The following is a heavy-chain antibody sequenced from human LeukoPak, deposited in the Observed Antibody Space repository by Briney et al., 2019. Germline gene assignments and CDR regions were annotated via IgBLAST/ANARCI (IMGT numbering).Heavy chain of an antibody. Sequence: SSETLSLTCTVSGGSISSSSYYWGWIRQPPGKGLEWIGSIYYSGSTYYNPSLKSRVTISVDTSKNQFSLKLSSVTAADTAVYYCARASTEYLLRLINWLDPWGQGTLVTVSS. D-gene: IGHD2-15*01. CDR2: IYYSGST. V-gene: IGHV4-39*07. CDR1: GGSISSSSYY. CDR3: ARASTEYLLRLINWLDP. J-gene: IGHJ5*02.